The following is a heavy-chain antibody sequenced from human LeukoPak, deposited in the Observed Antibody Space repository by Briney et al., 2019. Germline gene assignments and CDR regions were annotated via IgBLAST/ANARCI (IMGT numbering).Heavy chain of an antibody. V-gene: IGHV3-7*05. J-gene: IGHJ4*02. D-gene: IGHD1-1*01. CDR1: GFTFSSYW. CDR3: ARDNRELDY. CDR2: IKQDGSEK. Sequence: PGGSLRLSCAASGFTFSSYWMRGVRQAPGKGLEWVANIKQDGSEKNYVDSVKGRFTISRDNTRNSLYLQMNSLRAEDTAVYYCARDNRELDYWGQGTLVTVSS.